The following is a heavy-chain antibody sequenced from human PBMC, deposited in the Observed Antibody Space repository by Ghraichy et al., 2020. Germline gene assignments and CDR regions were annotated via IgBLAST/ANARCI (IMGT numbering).Heavy chain of an antibody. V-gene: IGHV4-34*01. CDR1: GGSFSGYY. Sequence: SDTLSLTCAVYGGSFSGYYWSWIRQPPGKGLEWIGEINHSGSTNYNPSLKSRVTISVDTSKNQFSLKLSSVTAADTAVYYCARKYYYGSGKVPPYYYYYYGMDVWGQGTTVTVSS. J-gene: IGHJ6*02. D-gene: IGHD3-10*01. CDR3: ARKYYYGSGKVPPYYYYYYGMDV. CDR2: INHSGST.